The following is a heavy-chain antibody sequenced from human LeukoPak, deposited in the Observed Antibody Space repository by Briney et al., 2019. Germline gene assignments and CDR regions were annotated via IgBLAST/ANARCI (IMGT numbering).Heavy chain of an antibody. D-gene: IGHD2-21*02. Sequence: PSETLSLTCTVSGGSISGGGSFWNWIRQHPGKGLEWIGYIYYSGSTYYNPSLKSRVTMLVDTSKNQFSLKLSSVTAADTAVYYCARYVVVTAYFDYWGQGTLVTVSS. CDR3: ARYVVVTAYFDY. CDR1: GGSISGGGSF. J-gene: IGHJ4*02. V-gene: IGHV4-31*03. CDR2: IYYSGST.